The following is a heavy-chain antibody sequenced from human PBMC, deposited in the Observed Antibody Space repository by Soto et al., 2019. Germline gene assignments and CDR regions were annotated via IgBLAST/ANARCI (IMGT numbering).Heavy chain of an antibody. CDR1: GFIFSSFV. Sequence: GGSLRLSCEASGFIFSSFVIRWVRQAPGKGLECVSAISGSGGSTYYAAAVKGRFTITRDNPKNTLYLQMKSLRAEDMAVYYCAKDERGIAAAGTDYLDYWGQGTLDTVSS. V-gene: IGHV3-23*01. J-gene: IGHJ4*02. D-gene: IGHD6-13*01. CDR2: ISGSGGST. CDR3: AKDERGIAAAGTDYLDY.